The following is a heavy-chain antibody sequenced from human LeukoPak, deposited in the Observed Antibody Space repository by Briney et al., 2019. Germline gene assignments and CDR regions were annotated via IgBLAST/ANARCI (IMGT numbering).Heavy chain of an antibody. CDR3: ARVVLWFGATGYDY. CDR1: GFTFSSYW. CDR2: INSDGSST. J-gene: IGHJ4*02. D-gene: IGHD3-10*01. V-gene: IGHV3-74*01. Sequence: GGSLRLSCAASGFTFSSYWMHWVRQAPGKGLVWVSRINSDGSSTGYADSVKGRFTISRDNAKNTLYLQMNSLRAEDTAVYYCARVVLWFGATGYDYWGQGTLVTVSS.